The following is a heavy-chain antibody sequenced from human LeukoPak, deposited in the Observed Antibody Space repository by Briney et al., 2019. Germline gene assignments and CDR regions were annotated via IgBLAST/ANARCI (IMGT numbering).Heavy chain of an antibody. CDR1: GGSISSGSYY. CDR2: IYTSGST. D-gene: IGHD6-19*01. CDR3: ARDRTIAVAGNYYYYMDV. J-gene: IGHJ6*03. Sequence: SETLSLTCTVSGGSISSGSYYWSWIRQPAGKGLEWIGRIYTSGSTNYNPSLKSRVTISVDTSKHQFSLKLSSVTAADTAVYYCARDRTIAVAGNYYYYMDVWGKGTTVTVSS. V-gene: IGHV4-61*02.